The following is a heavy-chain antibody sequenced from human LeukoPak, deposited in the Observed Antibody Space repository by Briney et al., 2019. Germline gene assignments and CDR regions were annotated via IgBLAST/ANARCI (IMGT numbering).Heavy chain of an antibody. V-gene: IGHV5-51*01. Sequence: GESLKISCKGSGYSFTSYWIGWVRQMPGKGLEWMGIIYPGDSYTRYSPSFQGQVTISADKSISTAYLQWSSLKASDTAMYYCAVGYSGYDYMDWFDPWGQGTLVTVSS. J-gene: IGHJ5*02. CDR3: AVGYSGYDYMDWFDP. D-gene: IGHD5-12*01. CDR1: GYSFTSYW. CDR2: IYPGDSYT.